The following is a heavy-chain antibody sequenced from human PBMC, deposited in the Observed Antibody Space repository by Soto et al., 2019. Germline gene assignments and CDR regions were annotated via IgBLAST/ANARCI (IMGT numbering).Heavy chain of an antibody. V-gene: IGHV3-23*05. D-gene: IGHD1-1*01. CDR3: AKPSPSGWNDPSFDY. J-gene: IGHJ4*02. CDR2: VGGSDTDK. Sequence: GGSLRLSCAASGFTFSAYAMSWVRQAPGKGLQWVSGVGGSDTDKHYADSVKGRFTISRDNSRNTLYLQMNSLRAEDTAVYYCAKPSPSGWNDPSFDYWGQGTLVTVSS. CDR1: GFTFSAYA.